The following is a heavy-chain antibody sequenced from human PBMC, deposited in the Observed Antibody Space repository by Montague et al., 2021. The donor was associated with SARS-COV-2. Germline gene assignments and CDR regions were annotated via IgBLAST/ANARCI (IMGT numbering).Heavy chain of an antibody. CDR3: AKDSYYYGLGHGMDV. J-gene: IGHJ6*02. CDR1: GFTFSNSA. Sequence: SLRLSCAASGFTFSNSAMNWVRQAPGKGLEWVSGSSGSDGGTHYADSVEGRFTISRDNSKNVLYLQMNSLRAEDTALYYCAKDSYYYGLGHGMDVWGQGTTVTVSS. D-gene: IGHD3-10*01. CDR2: SSGSDGGT. V-gene: IGHV3-23*01.